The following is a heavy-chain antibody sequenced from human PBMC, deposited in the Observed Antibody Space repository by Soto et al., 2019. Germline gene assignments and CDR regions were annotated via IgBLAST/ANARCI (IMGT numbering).Heavy chain of an antibody. D-gene: IGHD3-10*01. J-gene: IGHJ5*02. CDR2: INHSGST. CDR1: GGSFSGYY. V-gene: IGHV4-34*01. CDR3: ARGDPPYYYGSGSYHRFNWLDP. Sequence: PSETLSLTCAVYGGSFSGYYWSWIRQPPGKGLEWIGEINHSGSTNYNPSLKSRVTISVDTSKNQFSLKLSSVTAADTAVYYCARGDPPYYYGSGSYHRFNWLDPWGQGTLVTVSS.